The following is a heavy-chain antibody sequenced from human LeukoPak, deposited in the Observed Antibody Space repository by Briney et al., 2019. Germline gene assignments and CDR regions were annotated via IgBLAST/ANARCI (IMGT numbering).Heavy chain of an antibody. Sequence: PGGSLRLSCAASGFTVSSKYMSWVHQAPGKGLEWVSVIFSGDNAYYADSVKGRFTISRDNSKNTLYLQMNSLRAEDTAVYYCARDFGRGYCSSTSCYGWFDPWGQGTLVTVSS. CDR2: IFSGDNA. V-gene: IGHV3-66*02. J-gene: IGHJ5*02. CDR1: GFTVSSKY. CDR3: ARDFGRGYCSSTSCYGWFDP. D-gene: IGHD2-2*01.